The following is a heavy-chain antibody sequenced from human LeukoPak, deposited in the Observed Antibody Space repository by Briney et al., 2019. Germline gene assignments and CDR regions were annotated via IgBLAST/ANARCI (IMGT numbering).Heavy chain of an antibody. J-gene: IGHJ3*02. CDR2: IYYSGST. Sequence: SETLSLTCTVSGGSISSGGYYWSWIRQHPGKGLEWIGYIYYSGSTYYNPSLKSRVTISVDTSKNQFSLKLSSVTAADTAVYYCARDRSEMAPGAFDIWGQGTMVTVSS. CDR1: GGSISSGGYY. V-gene: IGHV4-31*03. CDR3: ARDRSEMAPGAFDI. D-gene: IGHD5-24*01.